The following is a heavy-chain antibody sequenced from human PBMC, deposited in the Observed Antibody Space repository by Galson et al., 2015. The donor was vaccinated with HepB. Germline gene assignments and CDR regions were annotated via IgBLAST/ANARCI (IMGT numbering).Heavy chain of an antibody. V-gene: IGHV3-30-3*01. CDR3: ARDRRSGSGTFDY. CDR1: GFTFSSYA. CDR2: ISYDGSNK. D-gene: IGHD3-10*01. J-gene: IGHJ4*02. Sequence: SLRLSCAASGFTFSSYAMHWVRQAPGKGLEWVAVISYDGSNKYYADSVKGRFTISRDNSKNTLYLQMNSLRAEDTAVYYCARDRRSGSGTFDYWGQGTLVTVSS.